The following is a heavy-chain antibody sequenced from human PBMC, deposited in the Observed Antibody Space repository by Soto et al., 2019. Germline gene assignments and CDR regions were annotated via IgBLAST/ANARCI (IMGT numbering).Heavy chain of an antibody. CDR2: ISGSGGST. CDR1: GFTFSSYA. J-gene: IGHJ3*02. CDR3: AKGLKWGYSSGWFPHDAFDI. Sequence: GGSLRLSCAASGFTFSSYAMSWVRQAPGKGLEWVSAISGSGGSTYYADSVKGRFTISRDNSKNALYLQMNSLRAEDTAVYYCAKGLKWGYSSGWFPHDAFDIWGQGTMVTVSS. V-gene: IGHV3-23*01. D-gene: IGHD6-19*01.